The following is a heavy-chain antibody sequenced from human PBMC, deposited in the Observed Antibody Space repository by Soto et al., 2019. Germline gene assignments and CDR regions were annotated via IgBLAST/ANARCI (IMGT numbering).Heavy chain of an antibody. D-gene: IGHD2-15*01. J-gene: IGHJ4*02. V-gene: IGHV1-69*01. CDR3: ASRGGYCSGGSCYRLDY. Sequence: QVQLVQSGAEVKKPGSSVKVSCKASGGTFSSYAISWVRQAPGQGLEWMGGIIPIFGTANYAQKFQGRVTITADESTSTAYRELSSLRSEDTAVYYCASRGGYCSGGSCYRLDYWGQGTLVTVSS. CDR2: IIPIFGTA. CDR1: GGTFSSYA.